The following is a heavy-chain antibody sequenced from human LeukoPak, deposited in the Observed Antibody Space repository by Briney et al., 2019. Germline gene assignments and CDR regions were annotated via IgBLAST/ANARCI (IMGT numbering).Heavy chain of an antibody. CDR1: GGSTNSYY. CDR2: VAYSGST. J-gene: IGHJ5*02. CDR3: ARTVSGYYFNA. V-gene: IGHV4-59*01. Sequence: KASETLSLTCTVSGGSTNSYYWSWIWQSPGKGLEWIGYVAYSGSTNYNPFHKSRVTISLDTSKNQFSLKLSSVTAADTAVYYCARTVSGYYFNAWSPGTLVTVSS. D-gene: IGHD5-12*01.